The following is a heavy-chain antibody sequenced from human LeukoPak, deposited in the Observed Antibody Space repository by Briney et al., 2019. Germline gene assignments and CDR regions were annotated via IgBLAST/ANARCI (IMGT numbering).Heavy chain of an antibody. D-gene: IGHD4-17*01. CDR1: GFTFSSYS. V-gene: IGHV3-21*01. CDR2: ISSSSYI. CDR3: ASYGDYNDAFNI. Sequence: GGPLRLSCAASGFTFSSYSMNWVRQAPGKGLEWVSSISSSSYIYYADSVKGRFTISRDNAKNSLYLQMNSLRAEDTAVYYCASYGDYNDAFNIWGQGTMVTVSS. J-gene: IGHJ3*02.